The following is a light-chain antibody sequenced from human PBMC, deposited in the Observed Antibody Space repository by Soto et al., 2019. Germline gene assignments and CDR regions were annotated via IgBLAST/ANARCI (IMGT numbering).Light chain of an antibody. V-gene: IGKV3-20*01. Sequence: EIVLTQSPGTLSLSPGERATLSCRASQSISSIYLAWYQQKPGQAPRLLIHGASSRATGIPDRFSGSGSGTDFTLTISRLEPEDFAVYYCQHYGNSPPYTFGQGTNLEIK. J-gene: IGKJ2*01. CDR1: QSISSIY. CDR2: GAS. CDR3: QHYGNSPPYT.